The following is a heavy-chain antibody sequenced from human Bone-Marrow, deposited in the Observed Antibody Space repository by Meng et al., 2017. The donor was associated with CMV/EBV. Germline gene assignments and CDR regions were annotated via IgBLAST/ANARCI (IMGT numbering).Heavy chain of an antibody. CDR3: AKGDQQVAARYFDY. V-gene: IGHV3-23*01. D-gene: IGHD6-6*01. CDR1: GFTFSSYA. Sequence: GESLKISCAASGFTFSSYAMNWVRQAPGKGLEWVSTISGSDHSTYYAGSVKGRFTISRDNSKNTLYLQVNSLRAEDTAVYYCAKGDQQVAARYFDYWGQGTLVTGSS. J-gene: IGHJ4*02. CDR2: ISGSDHST.